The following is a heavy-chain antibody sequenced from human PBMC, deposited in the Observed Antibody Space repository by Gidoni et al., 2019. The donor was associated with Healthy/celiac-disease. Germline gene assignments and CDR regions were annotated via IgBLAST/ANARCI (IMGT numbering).Heavy chain of an antibody. J-gene: IGHJ4*02. CDR3: ARTAENIVVVVAAPVLFDY. V-gene: IGHV3-48*02. D-gene: IGHD2-15*01. CDR2: ISSSSSTI. CDR1: GFTFCRYS. Sequence: EVQLVESGGGLVQPGGSLSLSCAASGFTFCRYSMNWVRQAPGKGLEWVSYISSSSSTIYYAAAVKGRVTISRDNAKNELYLQMNSRRDEDTAVYYCARTAENIVVVVAAPVLFDYWGQGTLVTVSS.